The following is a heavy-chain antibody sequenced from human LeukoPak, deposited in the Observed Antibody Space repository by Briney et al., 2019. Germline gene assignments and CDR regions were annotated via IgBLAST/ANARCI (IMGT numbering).Heavy chain of an antibody. V-gene: IGHV3-53*01. CDR3: ARAPPGYYAYYFDY. J-gene: IGHJ4*02. Sequence: GGSLRLSCAASGFTVSSNYMTWVRQAPGEGLEWVSVIYSGGSTYYADSVKGRFTISRDNSKNTLYLQMNSLRAEDTAVYYCARAPPGYYAYYFDYWGQGTLVTVSS. CDR2: IYSGGST. CDR1: GFTVSSNY. D-gene: IGHD3-22*01.